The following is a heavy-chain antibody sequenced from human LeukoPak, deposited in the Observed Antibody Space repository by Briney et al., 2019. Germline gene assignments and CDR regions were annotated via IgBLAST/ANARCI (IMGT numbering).Heavy chain of an antibody. D-gene: IGHD3-10*01. J-gene: IGHJ4*02. CDR3: ARDAYYYGSGSYYNNFDY. CDR1: GYTFTSYD. V-gene: IGHV1-8*01. CDR2: MNPNSGNT. Sequence: GASVKVSCKASGYTFTSYDTNWVRQATGQGLEWMGWMNPNSGNTGYAQKFQGRVTMTRNTSISTAYMELSSLRSEDTAVYYCARDAYYYGSGSYYNNFDYWGQGTLVTVSS.